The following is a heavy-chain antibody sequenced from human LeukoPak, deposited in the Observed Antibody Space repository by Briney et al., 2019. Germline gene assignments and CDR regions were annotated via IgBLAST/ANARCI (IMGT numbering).Heavy chain of an antibody. Sequence: SQTLSLTCTVSGGSISSGNYYWSWIRQPPGKGLEWIVYIYYSGSTYYNPSLKSRVTISADTSENQLSLKVSSVTAADTAVYYCARPFGVMRDFDYWGQGTLVTVSS. J-gene: IGHJ4*02. CDR3: ARPFGVMRDFDY. CDR1: GGSISSGNYY. V-gene: IGHV4-30-4*08. CDR2: IYYSGST. D-gene: IGHD3-3*01.